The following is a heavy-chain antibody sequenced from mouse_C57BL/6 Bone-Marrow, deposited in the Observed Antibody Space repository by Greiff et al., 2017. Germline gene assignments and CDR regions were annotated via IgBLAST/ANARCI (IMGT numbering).Heavy chain of an antibody. CDR2: INPYNGGT. Sequence: VQLQQSGPVLVKPGASVKMSCKASGYTFTDYYMNWVKQSHGKSLEWIGVINPYNGGTSYNQKFKGKATLTVDKSSSTAYMELNSLTSEDSAVSDCARLLYDYSYYFDYWGQGTTLTVSS. V-gene: IGHV1-19*01. D-gene: IGHD2-4*01. J-gene: IGHJ2*01. CDR1: GYTFTDYY. CDR3: ARLLYDYSYYFDY.